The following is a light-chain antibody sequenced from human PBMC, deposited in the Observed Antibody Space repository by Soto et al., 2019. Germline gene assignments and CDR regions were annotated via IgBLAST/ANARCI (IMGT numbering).Light chain of an antibody. CDR3: QQYYSTPWT. CDR1: QSVLYSSNNKNY. J-gene: IGKJ1*01. V-gene: IGKV4-1*01. CDR2: WAS. Sequence: DIVMTQSPDSLAVSLGERATINCKSSQSVLYSSNNKNYLAWYQQKPGQPPKMIIYWASTRKSGVPDRFSGSGSGTDFTLSISSLQAEDVAVYYCQQYYSTPWTFGQVTKVEIK.